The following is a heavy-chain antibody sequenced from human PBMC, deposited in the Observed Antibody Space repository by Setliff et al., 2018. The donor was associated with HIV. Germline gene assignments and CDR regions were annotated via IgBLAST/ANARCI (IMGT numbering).Heavy chain of an antibody. D-gene: IGHD4-17*01. CDR3: ARLYGDSNYFDY. CDR2: IKQDGSEK. Sequence: GGSLRLSCAASGFTFSSYWMNWVRQAPGKGLEWVANIKQDGSEKYYADSVKGRFTISRDNSKNTLYLQMNSLRAEDTAVYYCARLYGDSNYFDYWGQGTLVTVSS. V-gene: IGHV3-7*01. CDR1: GFTFSSYW. J-gene: IGHJ4*02.